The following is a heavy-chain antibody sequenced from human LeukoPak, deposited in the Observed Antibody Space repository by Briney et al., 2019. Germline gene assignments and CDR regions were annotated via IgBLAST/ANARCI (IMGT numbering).Heavy chain of an antibody. CDR3: ARYYCSDGNCHGIFDY. J-gene: IGHJ4*02. D-gene: IGHD2-15*01. Sequence: GESLKISCEGSGYTFSNNWIGWVRQKPGRGLELMGIIYPDDSDTRYSPSFQGQVTISAEKSISTAYPQWNSLKASDTAMYYCARYYCSDGNCHGIFDYWGQGTLVTVSS. CDR2: IYPDDSDT. CDR1: GYTFSNNW. V-gene: IGHV5-51*01.